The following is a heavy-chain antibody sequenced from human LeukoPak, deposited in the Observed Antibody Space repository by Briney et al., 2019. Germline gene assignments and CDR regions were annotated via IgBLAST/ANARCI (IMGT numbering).Heavy chain of an antibody. J-gene: IGHJ4*02. D-gene: IGHD1-26*01. Sequence: GGSLRLSCAASGFTFSGSAMHWVRQASGKGLEWVGRIRSKANSYATAYAASVKGRFTISRDDSKNTAYLQMNSLKAEDTAVYYCTGRRTVGATWYYFDYWGQGTLVTVSS. CDR2: IRSKANSYAT. CDR3: TGRRTVGATWYYFDY. CDR1: GFTFSGSA. V-gene: IGHV3-73*01.